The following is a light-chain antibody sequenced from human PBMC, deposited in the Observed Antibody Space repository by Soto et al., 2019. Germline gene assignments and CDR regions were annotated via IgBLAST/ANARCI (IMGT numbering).Light chain of an antibody. CDR1: SSDVGSYNL. Sequence: QSVLTQPASVSGSPGQSITISCTGTSSDVGSYNLVSWYQQYPGKAPKLMIYEDSKRPSGVSNRFSGSKSGNTASLTISGLQAEDEADYYCCSYAGGYVVFGGGTKVTVL. CDR3: CSYAGGYVV. V-gene: IGLV2-23*01. J-gene: IGLJ2*01. CDR2: EDS.